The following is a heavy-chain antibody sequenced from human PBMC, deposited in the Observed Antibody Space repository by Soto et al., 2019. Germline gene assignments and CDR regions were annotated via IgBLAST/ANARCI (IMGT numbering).Heavy chain of an antibody. V-gene: IGHV3-23*01. CDR1: GFTFSSYA. CDR3: AKDLGAVAVAGRDAFDI. CDR2: ISGSGGST. D-gene: IGHD6-19*01. J-gene: IGHJ3*02. Sequence: EVQLLESGGGLVQPGGSLRLSCAASGFTFSSYAMSWVRQAPGKGLEWVSAISGSGGSTYYADSVKGRFTISRDNSKNTLYLQMNSLRAEDTAVYYCAKDLGAVAVAGRDAFDIWGQGTMVTVSS.